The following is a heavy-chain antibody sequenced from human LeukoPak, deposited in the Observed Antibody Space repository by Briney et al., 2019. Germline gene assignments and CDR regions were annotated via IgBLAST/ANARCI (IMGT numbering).Heavy chain of an antibody. CDR2: IIPIFGTA. V-gene: IGHV1-69*05. CDR3: AVTRTGTVTTFDY. J-gene: IGHJ4*02. Sequence: ASVKVSCKASGGTFSSYAISWVRQAPGQGLEWMGRIIPIFGTANYAQKFQGRVTITTDESTSTAYMELSSLRSEDTAVYYGAVTRTGTVTTFDYWGQGTLVTVSS. D-gene: IGHD4-17*01. CDR1: GGTFSSYA.